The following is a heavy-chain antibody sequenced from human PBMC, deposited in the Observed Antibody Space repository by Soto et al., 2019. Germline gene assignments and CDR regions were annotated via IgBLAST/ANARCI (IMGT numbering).Heavy chain of an antibody. CDR1: GVSISSGGYY. J-gene: IGHJ5*02. CDR3: ARGSGRSTMVRGVSISHAP. Sequence: SETLSLSCTVSGVSISSGGYYWSWIRQHPGKGLEWIGYIYYSGSTYYNPSLKSRVTISVDTSKNQFSLKLSSVTAADTAVYYCARGSGRSTMVRGVSISHAPWGQGTQVTVSS. D-gene: IGHD3-10*01. CDR2: IYYSGST. V-gene: IGHV4-31*02.